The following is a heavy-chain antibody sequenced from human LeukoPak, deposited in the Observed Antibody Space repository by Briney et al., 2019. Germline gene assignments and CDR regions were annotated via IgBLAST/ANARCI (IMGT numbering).Heavy chain of an antibody. J-gene: IGHJ4*02. D-gene: IGHD4/OR15-4a*01. CDR2: ISSSGSTK. CDR1: GLTFSSYE. V-gene: IGHV3-48*03. CDR3: ARRAGAYSHPYDY. Sequence: PGGSLRLSCAASGLTFSSYEMNWVRQAPGKGLEWVSYISSSGSTKYYADSVKGRFTISRDNSKNTLYLQMNSLRAEDTAVYYCARRAGAYSHPYDYWGQGTLVTVSS.